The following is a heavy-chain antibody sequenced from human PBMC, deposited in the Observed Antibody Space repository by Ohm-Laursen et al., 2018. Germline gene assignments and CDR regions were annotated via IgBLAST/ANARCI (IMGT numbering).Heavy chain of an antibody. CDR3: ASLGYCSGGSCLWAFDI. J-gene: IGHJ3*02. CDR2: MNQGGSGK. V-gene: IGHV3-7*03. CDR1: GFPFSGHW. Sequence: SLRLSCAASGFPFSGHWMTWVRQVPGKGLEWVATMNQGGSGKYYVDSVKGRFTISRDNSKNTLFLQMSSLRAEDTAVYYCASLGYCSGGSCLWAFDIWGQGTMVTVSS. D-gene: IGHD2-15*01.